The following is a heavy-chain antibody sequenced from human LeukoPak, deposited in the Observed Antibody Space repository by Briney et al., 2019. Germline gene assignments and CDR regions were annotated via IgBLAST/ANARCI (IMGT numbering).Heavy chain of an antibody. Sequence: PSETLSLTCTVSGGSISSYYWSWIRQPPGKGLEWIGEINHSGSTNYNPSLKSRVTISVDTSKNQFSLKLGSVTAADTAVYYCARGVSYYDSSGYYNEYFQHWGQGTLVTVSS. J-gene: IGHJ1*01. CDR2: INHSGST. CDR3: ARGVSYYDSSGYYNEYFQH. D-gene: IGHD3-22*01. V-gene: IGHV4-34*01. CDR1: GGSISSYY.